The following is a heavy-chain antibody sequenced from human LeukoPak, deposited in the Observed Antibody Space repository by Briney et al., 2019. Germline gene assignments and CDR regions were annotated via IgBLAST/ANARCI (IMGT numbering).Heavy chain of an antibody. Sequence: PSETLSLTCAVSGGSISSNNWWSRVRQPPGKGLEWIGEIYHHGATNYNPSLKSRVTLSVDKSKNQFSLELSSVTAADTAVYYCARGPSVAAHLDYWGQGTLVTVSS. D-gene: IGHD5-12*01. J-gene: IGHJ4*02. CDR3: ARGPSVAAHLDY. CDR2: IYHHGAT. V-gene: IGHV4-4*02. CDR1: GGSISSNNW.